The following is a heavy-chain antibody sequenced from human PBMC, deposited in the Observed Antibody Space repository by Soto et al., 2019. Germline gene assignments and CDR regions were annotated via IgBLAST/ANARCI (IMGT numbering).Heavy chain of an antibody. Sequence: QVQLVESGGGVVQPGRSLQLSCVASGFPFSSYGMHLVPQAPGKGLEWVAIIWHDGSDKYYGDSVKGRFTISRDNSKSTLYLQMNTLRAEDTAVYYCAYGNLSYYFDYWGQGTLVTVSS. V-gene: IGHV3-33*01. J-gene: IGHJ4*02. D-gene: IGHD3-10*01. CDR2: IWHDGSDK. CDR3: AYGNLSYYFDY. CDR1: GFPFSSYG.